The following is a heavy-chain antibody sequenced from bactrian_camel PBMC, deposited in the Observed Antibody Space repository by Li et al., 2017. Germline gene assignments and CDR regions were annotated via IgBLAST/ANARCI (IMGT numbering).Heavy chain of an antibody. CDR1: GDTIGRYC. V-gene: IGHV3S55*01. CDR3: AANPFWTYGAICSYTWPGDFGY. CDR2: IDSHGGT. J-gene: IGHJ6*01. Sequence: HVQLVESGGGSVQVGGSLRLSYVASGDTIGRYCMAWFRQAPGKEREGVAAIDSHGGTAYADSATGRFTISQDNAKNSLYLQMNSLKPEDTAMYYCAANPFWTYGAICSYTWPGDFGYWGQGTQVTVS. D-gene: IGHD2*01.